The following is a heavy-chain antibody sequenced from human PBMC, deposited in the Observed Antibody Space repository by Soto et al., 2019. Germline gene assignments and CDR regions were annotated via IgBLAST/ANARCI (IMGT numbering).Heavy chain of an antibody. J-gene: IGHJ5*02. CDR3: ARSLYDYVSGSYRFNWFDP. CDR2: IYYSGST. D-gene: IGHD3-16*02. CDR1: GGSISSYY. V-gene: IGHV4-59*01. Sequence: KSSETLSLTCTVSGGSISSYYWSWIRQPPGKGLEWIGYIYYSGSTNYNPSLKSRVTISVDTSKNQFSLKLSSVTAADTAVYYCARSLYDYVSGSYRFNWFDPWGQGTLVTVSS.